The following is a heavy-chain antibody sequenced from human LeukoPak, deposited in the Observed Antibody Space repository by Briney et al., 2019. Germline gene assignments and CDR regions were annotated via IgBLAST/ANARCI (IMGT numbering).Heavy chain of an antibody. D-gene: IGHD2-15*01. CDR1: GYSISSGYY. CDR2: IYHSGST. V-gene: IGHV4-38-2*01. J-gene: IGHJ3*02. CDR3: ARKNPLYCSGGSCYSLNALDI. Sequence: PSETLSLTCAVSGYSISSGYYWGWIRQPPGKGLEWIGSIYHSGSTYYNPSLKSRVTISVDTSKNQFSLRLSSVTAADTAVYYCARKNPLYCSGGSCYSLNALDIWGQGTMITLSS.